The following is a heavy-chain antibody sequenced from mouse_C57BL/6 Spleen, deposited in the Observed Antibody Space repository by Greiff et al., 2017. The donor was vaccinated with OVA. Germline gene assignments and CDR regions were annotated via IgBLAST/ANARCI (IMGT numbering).Heavy chain of an antibody. CDR3: TAGTSGFAY. CDR1: GFTFSNYW. Sequence: EVKLVESGGGLVQPGGSMKLSCVASGFTFSNYWMNWVRQSPEKGLEWVAQIRLKSDNYATHYAESVKGRFTISRDDSKSSVDLQMNNLRAEDTGIYYCTAGTSGFAYWGQGTLVTVSA. CDR2: IRLKSDNYAT. V-gene: IGHV6-3*01. J-gene: IGHJ3*01. D-gene: IGHD3-3*01.